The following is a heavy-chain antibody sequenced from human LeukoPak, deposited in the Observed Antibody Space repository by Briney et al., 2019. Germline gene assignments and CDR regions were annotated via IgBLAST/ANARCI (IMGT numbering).Heavy chain of an antibody. CDR3: ARVSSYGPFDY. J-gene: IGHJ4*02. CDR1: GGSFSGYY. CDR2: INHSGST. V-gene: IGHV4-34*01. Sequence: PSETLSLTCAVYGGSFSGYYWSWIRQPPGKGLEWIGEINHSGSTNYNPSLKSRVTISVDTSKNQFSLKLSSVTAADTAVYYCARVSSYGPFDYWGQGTLVTVSS. D-gene: IGHD1-26*01.